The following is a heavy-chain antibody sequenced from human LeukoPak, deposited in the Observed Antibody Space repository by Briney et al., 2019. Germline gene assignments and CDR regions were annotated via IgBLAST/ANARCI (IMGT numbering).Heavy chain of an antibody. V-gene: IGHV3-30*04. J-gene: IGHJ4*02. D-gene: IGHD5-12*01. CDR1: GFTFSSYA. Sequence: GGSLRLSCAASGFTFSSYAMHWVRQAPGKGLEWVAVISYDGSNKYYADSVKGRLTISRDNSKNTLYLEMNSLRAEDTAVYYCAKELRYNGYAIFDYWGQGTLVTVSS. CDR3: AKELRYNGYAIFDY. CDR2: ISYDGSNK.